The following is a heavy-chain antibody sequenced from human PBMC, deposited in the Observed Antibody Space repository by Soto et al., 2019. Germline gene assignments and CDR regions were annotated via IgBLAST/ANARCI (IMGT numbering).Heavy chain of an antibody. CDR3: ARSGANSWTRFDY. D-gene: IGHD2-15*01. J-gene: IGHJ4*02. V-gene: IGHV4-31*03. CDR2: IYYSGST. CDR1: GGSISSGDYY. Sequence: QVQLQESGPGLVKPSQTLSLTCTVSGGSISSGDYYWSWIRQHPGKGLEWIGYIYYSGSTYYNPSLESRITISLYTSKNQFSLKVTSVTAADTAVYYCARSGANSWTRFDYWGQVTLVTVSS.